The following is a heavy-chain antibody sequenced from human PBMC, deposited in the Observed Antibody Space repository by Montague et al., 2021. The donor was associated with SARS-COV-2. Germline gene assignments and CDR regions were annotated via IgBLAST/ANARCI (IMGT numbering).Heavy chain of an antibody. CDR2: IRHDESEI. J-gene: IGHJ4*02. V-gene: IGHV3-30*02. CDR1: GFSFEYYG. D-gene: IGHD4-17*01. CDR3: AKDRMSVTTIDSFDY. Sequence: SRRISCAASGFSFEYYGMHWVRQAPGKGLEWVAFIRHDESEIHYADSVRGRFTVSRDNAKNTVYLEMNSVTVDDTAVYFCAKDRMSVTTIDSFDYWGQGVLVTVSP.